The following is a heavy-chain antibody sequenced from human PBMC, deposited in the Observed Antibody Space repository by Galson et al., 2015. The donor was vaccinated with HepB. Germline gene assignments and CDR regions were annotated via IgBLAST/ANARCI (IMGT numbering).Heavy chain of an antibody. J-gene: IGHJ6*02. CDR2: IIPMVDTV. CDR3: AKSACKTNDCYDAYYYYYAMDV. D-gene: IGHD2-21*02. Sequence: SVKVSCKASGGTFSTYILNWVRQAPGQGLECMGRIIPMVDTVHYAQKFQGRVTITADKSTSTAYMELSGLSSEDTAVYYCAKSACKTNDCYDAYYYYYAMDVWGQGTTVIVSS. V-gene: IGHV1-69*08. CDR1: GGTFSTYI.